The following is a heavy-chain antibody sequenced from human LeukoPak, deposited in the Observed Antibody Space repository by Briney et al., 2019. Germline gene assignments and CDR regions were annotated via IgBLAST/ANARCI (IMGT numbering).Heavy chain of an antibody. V-gene: IGHV1-18*01. D-gene: IGHD3-3*02. CDR2: ITTYNGNT. CDR3: ARCILATCRYLPSFDF. Sequence: ASVKVSCRASGYTFTGYGISWVRQAPGQGLEWMGWITTYNGNTSFAQMVQGRGTRTTDPSTSAAYMELRSLRSDDTAVYYCARCILATCRYLPSFDFWGQGTLVTVSS. CDR1: GYTFTGYG. J-gene: IGHJ4*02.